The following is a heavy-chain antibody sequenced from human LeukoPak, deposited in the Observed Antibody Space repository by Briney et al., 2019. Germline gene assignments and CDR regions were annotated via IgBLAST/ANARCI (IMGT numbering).Heavy chain of an antibody. CDR3: AKVPHGDYAVDY. V-gene: IGHV3-30*18. CDR2: IPYDGSNK. Sequence: GGSLRLSCAASGFTFSSYGMHWVRQAPGKGLEWVAVIPYDGSNKYYADSVKGRFTISRDNSKNTLYLQMNSLRAEDTAVYYCAKVPHGDYAVDYWGQGTLVTVSS. J-gene: IGHJ4*02. CDR1: GFTFSSYG. D-gene: IGHD4-17*01.